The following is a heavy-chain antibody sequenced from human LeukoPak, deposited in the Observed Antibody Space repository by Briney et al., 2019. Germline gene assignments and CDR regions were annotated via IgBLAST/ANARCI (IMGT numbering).Heavy chain of an antibody. V-gene: IGHV3-23*01. CDR2: ISGSGGST. J-gene: IGHJ4*02. Sequence: GGSLRLSRAASGFTFSSYAMSWVRQAPGKGLEWVSAISGSGGSTYYADSVKGRFTISRDNSKNTLYLQMNSLRAEDTAVYYCAKWSDYEEYFDYWGQGTLVTVSS. D-gene: IGHD5-12*01. CDR1: GFTFSSYA. CDR3: AKWSDYEEYFDY.